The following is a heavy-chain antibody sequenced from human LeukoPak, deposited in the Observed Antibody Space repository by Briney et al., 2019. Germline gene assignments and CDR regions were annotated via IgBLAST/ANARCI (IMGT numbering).Heavy chain of an antibody. CDR2: ISRSGSTI. CDR1: GFTFSSYE. CDR3: ARVLSDYDFWSGYRPSSSDY. V-gene: IGHV3-48*03. J-gene: IGHJ4*02. Sequence: GGSLRLSCAASGFTFSSYEMNWVRHAPGKGLERVSYISRSGSTIYYAASVKDRFTISRDNAKISLYLQMNSLEAEDTAVYYCARVLSDYDFWSGYRPSSSDYWGQGTLVTVSS. D-gene: IGHD3-3*01.